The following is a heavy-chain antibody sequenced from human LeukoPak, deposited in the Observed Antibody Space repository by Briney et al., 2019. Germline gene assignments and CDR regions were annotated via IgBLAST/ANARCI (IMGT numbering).Heavy chain of an antibody. Sequence: EASVKVSCKASGYTFTSYGISWVRQAPGQGLEWMGWISAYNGNTNYAQKLQGRVTMTTDTSTRTAYMELRSLRSDDTAVYYCARDSGYENYYYYGMDVWGQGTTVTVSS. J-gene: IGHJ6*02. CDR3: ARDSGYENYYYYGMDV. D-gene: IGHD5-12*01. V-gene: IGHV1-18*01. CDR2: ISAYNGNT. CDR1: GYTFTSYG.